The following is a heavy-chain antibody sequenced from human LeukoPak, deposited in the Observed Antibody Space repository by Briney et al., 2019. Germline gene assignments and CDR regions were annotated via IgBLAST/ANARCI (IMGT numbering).Heavy chain of an antibody. CDR1: VGTFSSCA. V-gene: IGHV1-69*04. J-gene: IGHJ3*02. Sequence: SVKVSCKASVGTFSSCAISWVRQPPGQGLEWMGRIIPIFGIANNAQKFQGRVTITAEKSTSTAYMELSSPGAEDTAVYICVRARLTFGAYDAFDIWGQGTMVTVSS. D-gene: IGHD4/OR15-4a*01. CDR2: IIPIFGIA. CDR3: VRARLTFGAYDAFDI.